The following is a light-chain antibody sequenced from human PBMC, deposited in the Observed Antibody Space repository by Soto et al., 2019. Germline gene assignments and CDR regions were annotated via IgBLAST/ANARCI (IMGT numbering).Light chain of an antibody. J-gene: IGKJ4*01. CDR2: GGS. CDR1: QTVSSSY. V-gene: IGKV3-20*01. Sequence: EIVLSQSPGTLSLSPGARATLSCRASQTVSSSYLAWYQQKPGQAPRLLVFGGSSRATGISDRLRGVGSWISFSLIISIMQPKDSAVYYCQLDGSSLLTSGVGSKVLI. CDR3: QLDGSSLLT.